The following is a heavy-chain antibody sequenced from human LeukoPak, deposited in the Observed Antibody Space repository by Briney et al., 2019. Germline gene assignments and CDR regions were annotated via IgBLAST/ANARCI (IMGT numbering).Heavy chain of an antibody. J-gene: IGHJ6*04. V-gene: IGHV3-21*01. CDR2: ISSSSSYI. Sequence: PGGSLRLSCAASGFTFSSYEMNWVRQAPGKGLEWVSSISSSSSYIYYADSVKGRFTISRDNAKNSLYLQMNSLRAEDTAVYYWGGEMGAAPPVDVWGKGTTVTVSS. D-gene: IGHD1-26*01. CDR1: GFTFSSYE. CDR3: GGEMGAAPPVDV.